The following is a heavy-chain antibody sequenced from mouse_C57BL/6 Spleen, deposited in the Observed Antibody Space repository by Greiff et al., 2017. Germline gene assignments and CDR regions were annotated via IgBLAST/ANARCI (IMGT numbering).Heavy chain of an antibody. Sequence: DVMLVESGGGLVKPGGSLKLSCAASGFTFSSYAMSWVRQTPEKRLEWVATISDGGSYTYYPDNVKGRFTISRDNAKNNLYLQMSHLKSEDTAMYYCARRGLGWSYAMDYWGQGTSVTVSS. D-gene: IGHD2-3*01. CDR1: GFTFSSYA. V-gene: IGHV5-4*03. CDR3: ARRGLGWSYAMDY. CDR2: ISDGGSYT. J-gene: IGHJ4*01.